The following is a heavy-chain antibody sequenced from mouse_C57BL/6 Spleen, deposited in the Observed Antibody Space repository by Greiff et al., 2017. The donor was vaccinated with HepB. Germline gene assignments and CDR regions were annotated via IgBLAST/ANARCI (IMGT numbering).Heavy chain of an antibody. Sequence: VQLQQSGAELVKPGASVKISCKASGYAFSSYWMNWVKQRPGKGLEWIGQIYPGDGDTNYNGKFKGKATLTADKSSSTAYMQLSSLASEDSAVYFCARDTGYYAMDYWGQGTSVTVSS. CDR2: IYPGDGDT. D-gene: IGHD4-1*01. J-gene: IGHJ4*01. V-gene: IGHV1-80*01. CDR1: GYAFSSYW. CDR3: ARDTGYYAMDY.